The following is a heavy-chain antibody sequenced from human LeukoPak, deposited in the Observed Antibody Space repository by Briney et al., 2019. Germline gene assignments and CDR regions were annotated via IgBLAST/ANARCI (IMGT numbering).Heavy chain of an antibody. CDR3: ATAVYGDYYAFDI. CDR2: FDPEDGET. V-gene: IGHV1-24*01. J-gene: IGHJ3*02. D-gene: IGHD4-17*01. Sequence: GASVKVSCKVSGYTLTELSMHWVRQAPGKGLEWTGGFDPEDGETIYAQKFQGRVTMTEDTSTDTAYMELSSLRSEDTAVYYCATAVYGDYYAFDIWGQGTMVTVSS. CDR1: GYTLTELS.